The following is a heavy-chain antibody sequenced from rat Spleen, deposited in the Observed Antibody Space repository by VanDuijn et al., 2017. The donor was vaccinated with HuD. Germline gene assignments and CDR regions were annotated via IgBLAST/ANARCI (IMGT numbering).Heavy chain of an antibody. J-gene: IGHJ3*01. Sequence: VQLKESGPGLVQPSQTLSLTCTVAGFSLTSYNVHWVRQFPGKGLEWVASITNTGGSTYYPDSMKGRFTISRDNAESTLYLQMDSLRSEDTATYYCARHGYTTDYLNWFAYWGQGTLVTVSS. CDR2: ITNTGGST. CDR3: ARHGYTTDYLNWFAY. D-gene: IGHD1-6*01. V-gene: IGHV5-31*01. CDR1: GFSLTSYN.